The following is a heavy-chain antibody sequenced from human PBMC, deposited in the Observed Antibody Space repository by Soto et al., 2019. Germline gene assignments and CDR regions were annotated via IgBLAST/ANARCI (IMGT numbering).Heavy chain of an antibody. D-gene: IGHD6-19*01. CDR2: ISNNGGST. CDR1: GFIFSGYA. Sequence: PGGSLRLSCSASGFIFSGYAMHWVRLTPGKGLEFVSAISNNGGSTNDAPSVWGRFTISRDNSKNTVYLEMSSLRVEDTAIYYCVKDPSRGGWYGFFLHWGQGTVVTVSS. V-gene: IGHV3-64D*06. J-gene: IGHJ1*01. CDR3: VKDPSRGGWYGFFLH.